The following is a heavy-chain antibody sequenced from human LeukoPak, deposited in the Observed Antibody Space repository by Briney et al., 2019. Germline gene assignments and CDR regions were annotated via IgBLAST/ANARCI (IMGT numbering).Heavy chain of an antibody. D-gene: IGHD6-19*01. CDR2: IYYSGST. CDR3: ARRSGSGWYIY. V-gene: IGHV4-59*08. CDR1: GGSISSYY. J-gene: IGHJ4*02. Sequence: SETLSLTCTVSGGSISSYYWSWIRQPPGKGLEWIGYIYYSGSTNYNPSLKSRVTISVDTSKNQFSLKLSSVTAADTAVYYRARRSGSGWYIYWGQGTLVTVSS.